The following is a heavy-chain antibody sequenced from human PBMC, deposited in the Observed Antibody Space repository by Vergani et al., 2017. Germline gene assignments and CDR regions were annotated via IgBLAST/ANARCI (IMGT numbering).Heavy chain of an antibody. CDR3: ARHLAGTRFDP. D-gene: IGHD6-19*01. J-gene: IGHJ5*02. Sequence: QVQLQESGPGLVEPSETLSLTCAVSGYSIRNGYYRGWIRQPPGKELEWIGSNHHSGSTHYNPSLKSRVTMSVDTSKNQFSLKLSPMTAADTAVYYCARHLAGTRFDPWGQGTLVTVSS. CDR1: GYSIRNGYY. V-gene: IGHV4-38-2*01. CDR2: NHHSGST.